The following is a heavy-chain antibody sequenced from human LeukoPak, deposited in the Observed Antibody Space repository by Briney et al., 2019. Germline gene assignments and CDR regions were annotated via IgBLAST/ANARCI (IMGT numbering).Heavy chain of an antibody. CDR3: ASRTTYSSSWYSYGY. V-gene: IGHV4-38-2*02. CDR1: GYSISSGYY. CDR2: INHSGST. J-gene: IGHJ4*02. Sequence: SETLSLTCTVSGYSISSGYYWGWIRQPPGKGLEWIGEINHSGSTNYNPSLKSRVTISVDTSKNQFSLKLSSVTAADTAVYYCASRTTYSSSWYSYGYWGQGTLVTVSS. D-gene: IGHD6-13*01.